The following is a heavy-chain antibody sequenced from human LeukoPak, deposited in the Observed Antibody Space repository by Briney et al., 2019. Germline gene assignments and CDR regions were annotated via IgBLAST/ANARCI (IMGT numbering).Heavy chain of an antibody. CDR2: IYSAGNT. Sequence: GGSLRLSCAASGFIVINTYMSWVRQAPGKGLEWVSIIYSAGNTYYADSVKGRFTISRDNAKNTLYLQMNSLRAEDTAVYYCARDLRSPDYWGQGTLVTVSS. CDR3: ARDLRSPDY. J-gene: IGHJ4*02. V-gene: IGHV3-53*01. CDR1: GFIVINTY.